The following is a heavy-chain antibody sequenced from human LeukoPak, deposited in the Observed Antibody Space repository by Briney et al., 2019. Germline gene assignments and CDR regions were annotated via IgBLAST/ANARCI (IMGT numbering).Heavy chain of an antibody. Sequence: GGSLRLSCAASGFTFSSYWMSWVRQAPGKGLEWVANIKQDGSEKYYVDSVKGRFTISRDNAKNSLYLQMNSLRAEDTAVYYCARGMILQLWSLGDYWGQGTLVTVSS. J-gene: IGHJ4*02. CDR2: IKQDGSEK. V-gene: IGHV3-7*01. CDR3: ARGMILQLWSLGDY. CDR1: GFTFSSYW. D-gene: IGHD5-18*01.